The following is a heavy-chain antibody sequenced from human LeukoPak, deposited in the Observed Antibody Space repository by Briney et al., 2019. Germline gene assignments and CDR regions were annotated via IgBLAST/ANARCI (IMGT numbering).Heavy chain of an antibody. CDR3: ARDGYDILTLDY. J-gene: IGHJ4*02. CDR1: GFTFSSYG. Sequence: GGSLRLSCAASGFTFSSYGMHWVRQAPGKGLEWVAVISYDGSNKYYADSVKGRFTISRDNSKNTLYLQMNSLRAEDTAVYYCARDGYDILTLDYWSQGTLVTVSS. CDR2: ISYDGSNK. D-gene: IGHD3-9*01. V-gene: IGHV3-30*03.